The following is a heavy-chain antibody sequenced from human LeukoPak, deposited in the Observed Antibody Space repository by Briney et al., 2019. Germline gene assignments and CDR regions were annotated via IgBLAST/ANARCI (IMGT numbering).Heavy chain of an antibody. CDR2: INHCGSS. CDR1: GGSFSAYC. D-gene: IGHD6-13*01. V-gene: IGHV4-34*01. CDR3: ARGRWIAAAGSYFYYGMDV. J-gene: IGHJ6*02. Sequence: AQTLSLTCAVYGGSFSAYCWSWVRQPPGKGLEWLGVINHCGSSNYNPSLKSRVTISVDTSKNQFSLRLSSVTAADTAVYYCARGRWIAAAGSYFYYGMDVWGQGTTVTVSS.